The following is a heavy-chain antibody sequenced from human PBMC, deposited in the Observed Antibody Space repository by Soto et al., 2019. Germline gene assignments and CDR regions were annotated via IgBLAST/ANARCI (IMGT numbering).Heavy chain of an antibody. D-gene: IGHD2-2*01. Sequence: GGSLRLSCAASGFTFISYAMSWVLQAPWKGLEWVSAISGSGGSTYYADSVKGRFTISRDNSKNTLYLQMNSLRAEDTAVYYCAKECWCSSTSCYSAFDYCGQGTLVTVAS. CDR1: GFTFISYA. V-gene: IGHV3-23*01. CDR2: ISGSGGST. CDR3: AKECWCSSTSCYSAFDY. J-gene: IGHJ4*02.